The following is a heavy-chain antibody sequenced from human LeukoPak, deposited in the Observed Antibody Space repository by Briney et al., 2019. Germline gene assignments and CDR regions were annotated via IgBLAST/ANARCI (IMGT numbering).Heavy chain of an antibody. CDR2: INPNSGGT. J-gene: IGHJ4*02. Sequence: ASVKVSCKASGYTFTGYYMHWVRQAPGQGLEWMGWINPNSGGTNYAQKFQGRVTMTRDTSISTAYMELSRLRSDDTAVYYCARLQLDWYYFDYWGQGTLVTVSS. CDR1: GYTFTGYY. CDR3: ARLQLDWYYFDY. V-gene: IGHV1-2*02. D-gene: IGHD6-6*01.